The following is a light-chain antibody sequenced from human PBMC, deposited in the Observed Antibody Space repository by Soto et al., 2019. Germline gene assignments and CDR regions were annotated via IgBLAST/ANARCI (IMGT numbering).Light chain of an antibody. CDR2: EVN. CDR3: SSYAGSNTLL. J-gene: IGLJ2*01. V-gene: IGLV2-23*02. CDR1: NGDVGSYDL. Sequence: QSALTQPASVSGSPGQSITISCTGTNGDVGSYDLVSWYQRYPGEAPKLIIYEVNKRPSGISNRFSGSRSGNTASLTVSGLQPEDEATYFCSSYAGSNTLLFGGGTKVTVL.